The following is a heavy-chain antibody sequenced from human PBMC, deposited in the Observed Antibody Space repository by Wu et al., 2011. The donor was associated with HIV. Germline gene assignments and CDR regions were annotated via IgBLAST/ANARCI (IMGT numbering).Heavy chain of an antibody. Sequence: VQLVQSGAEVKKPGSSVKVXCKASGGTFSSEAFSWVRQAPGQGLEWMGRIIPMFKTPVYAEKFLGRVSIDADESTNTAYLELSSLRSDDTAIFYCARAGSAWKPFDSWGQGTLVTVSP. CDR1: GGTFSSEA. D-gene: IGHD6-19*01. CDR3: ARAGSAWKPFDS. V-gene: IGHV1-69*15. J-gene: IGHJ4*02. CDR2: IIPMFKTP.